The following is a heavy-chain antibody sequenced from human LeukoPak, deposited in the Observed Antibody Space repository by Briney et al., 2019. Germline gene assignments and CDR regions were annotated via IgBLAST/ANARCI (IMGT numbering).Heavy chain of an antibody. CDR1: GFPLSSYA. Sequence: GGSLRLSCAASGFPLSSYAMSWVRQAPGKGREWVSAISGSGGSTHYADSVKGRFTISRDNSKNTLYLQMNSLRTEDTAVYYCANNQLLAGSFDYWGQGTLVTVHS. D-gene: IGHD6-19*01. CDR3: ANNQLLAGSFDY. CDR2: ISGSGGST. J-gene: IGHJ4*02. V-gene: IGHV3-23*01.